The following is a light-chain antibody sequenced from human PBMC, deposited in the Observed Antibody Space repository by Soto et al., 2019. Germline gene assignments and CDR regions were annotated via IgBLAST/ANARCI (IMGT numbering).Light chain of an antibody. V-gene: IGKV3-20*01. CDR1: QTVRGNL. Sequence: EIVLTQSPGPLSLSPGERGTLSCRASQTVRGNLLAWYQQKPGQAPRLLIYDVSTRAAGIPDRFSGSGSGTDFTLTISRLEPEDFAVYSCQQYCSSPFTFGPGTKVDV. CDR2: DVS. J-gene: IGKJ3*01. CDR3: QQYCSSPFT.